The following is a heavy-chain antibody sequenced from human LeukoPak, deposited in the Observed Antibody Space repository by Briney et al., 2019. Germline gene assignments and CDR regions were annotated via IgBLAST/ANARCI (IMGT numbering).Heavy chain of an antibody. Sequence: PGGSLRLSCAASGFTFSSYAMSWVRQAPGKGLEWVSGISGSGDNTYYADSVKGRFTISRDNSKNTLYLQMNSLRAEDTAVYYCAKVSGGGLYYDGMDVWGQGTTVTVSS. V-gene: IGHV3-23*01. D-gene: IGHD1-14*01. J-gene: IGHJ6*02. CDR2: ISGSGDNT. CDR3: AKVSGGGLYYDGMDV. CDR1: GFTFSSYA.